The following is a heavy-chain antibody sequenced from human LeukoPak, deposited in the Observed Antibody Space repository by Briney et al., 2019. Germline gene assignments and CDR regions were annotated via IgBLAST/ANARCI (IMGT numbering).Heavy chain of an antibody. Sequence: GGSLRLSCAASGVTFSNYAMSWVRQAPGKGLEWDSAITGSGGNTYYADSVKGRFTISRDNSKNTLYLQMNSLRDEDTAVYYCAKWGDFDVLTGYYVPDFWGQGTLVTVSS. J-gene: IGHJ4*02. CDR1: GVTFSNYA. D-gene: IGHD3-9*01. CDR2: ITGSGGNT. V-gene: IGHV3-23*01. CDR3: AKWGDFDVLTGYYVPDF.